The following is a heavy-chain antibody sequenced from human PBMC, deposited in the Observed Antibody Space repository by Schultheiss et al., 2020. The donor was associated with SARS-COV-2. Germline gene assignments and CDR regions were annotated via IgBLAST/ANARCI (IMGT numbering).Heavy chain of an antibody. Sequence: SETLSLTCTVSGGSISSGGYYWSWIRQPPGKGLEWIGEINDSGSTNCNPSLKSRVTISVDKSKNQFSLKLSSVTAADTAVYYCASLGVVVPAATGSASWYGGAFDIWGQGTMVTVSS. J-gene: IGHJ3*02. CDR2: INDSGST. CDR3: ASLGVVVPAATGSASWYGGAFDI. V-gene: IGHV4-61*05. D-gene: IGHD2-2*01. CDR1: GGSISSGGYY.